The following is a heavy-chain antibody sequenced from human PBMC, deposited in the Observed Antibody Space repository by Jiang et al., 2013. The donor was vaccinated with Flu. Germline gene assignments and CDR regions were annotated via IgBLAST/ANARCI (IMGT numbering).Heavy chain of an antibody. CDR3: ARDRGDCSTTSCYYYYGMDV. J-gene: IGHJ6*02. CDR1: GFTFSSYA. CDR2: ISYDGSNK. D-gene: IGHD2-2*01. Sequence: VQLVESGGGVVQPGRSLRLSCAASGFTFSSYAMHWVRQAPGKGLEWVAVISYDGSNKYYADSVKGRFTISRDNSKNTLYLQMNSLRAEDTAVYYCARDRGDCSTTSCYYYYGMDVWAKGPRSPSP. V-gene: IGHV3-30-3*01.